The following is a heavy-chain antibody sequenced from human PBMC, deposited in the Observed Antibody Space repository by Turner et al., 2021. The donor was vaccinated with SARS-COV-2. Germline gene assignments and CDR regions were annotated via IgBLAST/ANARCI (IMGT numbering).Heavy chain of an antibody. CDR1: GFTFSNW. D-gene: IGHD2-15*01. J-gene: IGHJ4*02. CDR2: IKQDGSEK. CDR3: ARDPNSGASL. V-gene: IGHV3-7*04. Sequence: EEQLVESGGGLVQPGGSLRLSCTASGFTFSNWMHWVRQAPGKGLEWVANIKQDGSEKYFVDSVKGRFTISRDNAKNSRYLQMNSLRAEDTAVYYCARDPNSGASLWGQGILVTVSS.